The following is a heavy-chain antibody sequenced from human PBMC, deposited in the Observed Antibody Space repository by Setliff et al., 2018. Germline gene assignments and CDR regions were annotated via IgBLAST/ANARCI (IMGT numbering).Heavy chain of an antibody. V-gene: IGHV4-31*01. CDR3: ARIGARSGVLELRGAFDI. CDR2: ICYSGST. D-gene: IGHD1-7*01. Sequence: PSETLSLTCSVSGASISSGDSYWSWIRQHPGKGLEWIGYICYSGSTYYNPSLKSPVTISLDTSKNHFSLRLSSVTAADTAEYYCARIGARSGVLELRGAFDIWGQGTMVTVSS. J-gene: IGHJ3*02. CDR1: GASISSGDSY.